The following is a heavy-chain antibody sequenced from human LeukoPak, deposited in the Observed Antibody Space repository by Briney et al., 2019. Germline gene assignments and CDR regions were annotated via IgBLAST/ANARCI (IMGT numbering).Heavy chain of an antibody. J-gene: IGHJ2*01. D-gene: IGHD3-22*01. CDR1: GGSFSGYY. CDR2: INHSGST. CDR3: ARTYYYDSSGYYLGRYFDL. V-gene: IGHV4-34*01. Sequence: PSETLSLTCAVYGGSFSGYYWSWIRQPPGKGLEWIGEINHSGSTNYNPSLKSRVTISVDTSKNQFSLKLSSVTAADTAVYYCARTYYYDSSGYYLGRYFDLWGRGTLVTVSS.